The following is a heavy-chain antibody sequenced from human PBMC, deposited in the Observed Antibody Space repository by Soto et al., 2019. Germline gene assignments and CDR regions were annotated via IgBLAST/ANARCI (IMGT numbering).Heavy chain of an antibody. Sequence: CKSSGYTFTSYGISWVRQAPGQGLEWMGWISAYNGNTNYAQKLQGRVTMTTDTSTSTAYMELRSLRSDDTAVYYCARPYYDSSGYYGGYYYYYGMDVWGQGTTVTVS. CDR2: ISAYNGNT. CDR3: ARPYYDSSGYYGGYYYYYGMDV. V-gene: IGHV1-18*04. J-gene: IGHJ6*02. CDR1: GYTFTSYG. D-gene: IGHD3-22*01.